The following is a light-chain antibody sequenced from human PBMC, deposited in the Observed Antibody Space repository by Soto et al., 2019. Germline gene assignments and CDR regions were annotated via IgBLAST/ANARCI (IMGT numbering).Light chain of an antibody. Sequence: QSALTQPASVSGSPGQSITISCTGTSRDVGSYNLFSWYQQHPGNAPKLIMYEGTKRPSGVSYRFSGSKSGNTASLTISGLQEEDEGDYHCCSFGGSSTYVFGTGTKLTVL. V-gene: IGLV2-23*01. CDR2: EGT. CDR3: CSFGGSSTYV. J-gene: IGLJ1*01. CDR1: SRDVGSYNL.